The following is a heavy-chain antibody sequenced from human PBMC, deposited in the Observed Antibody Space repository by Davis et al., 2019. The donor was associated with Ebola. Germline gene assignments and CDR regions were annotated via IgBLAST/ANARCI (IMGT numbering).Heavy chain of an antibody. CDR3: ARGGYHYGGNSGD. CDR1: GFTFSSYW. D-gene: IGHD4-23*01. J-gene: IGHJ4*02. CDR2: INSDGSST. Sequence: HTGGSLRLSCAASGFTFSSYWMHWVRQAPGKGLVWFSRINSDGSSTSYADSVKGRFTISRDNAKNTLYLQMNSLRAEDTAVYYCARGGYHYGGNSGDWGQGTLVTVSS. V-gene: IGHV3-74*01.